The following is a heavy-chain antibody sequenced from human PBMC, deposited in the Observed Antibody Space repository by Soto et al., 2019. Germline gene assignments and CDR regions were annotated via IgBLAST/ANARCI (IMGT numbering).Heavy chain of an antibody. CDR3: ASKKGYCSRAVCLPPNRLDF. V-gene: IGHV4-30-4*08. CDR2: IYRSGNA. Sequence: QVQLQESGPGLVKPSQTLSLTCTVSGVSISSTDYYWSWIRQRPGKGLEWIGYIYRSGNAYYNPSLQSTVSISMDTSKNQFSLNLNSVTAADTAVYYCASKKGYCSRAVCLPPNRLDFWGQGTQVTVSS. J-gene: IGHJ4*02. CDR1: GVSISSTDYY. D-gene: IGHD2-8*02.